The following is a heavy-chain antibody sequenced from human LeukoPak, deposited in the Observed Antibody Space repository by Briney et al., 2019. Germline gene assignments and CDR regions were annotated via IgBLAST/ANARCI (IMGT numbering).Heavy chain of an antibody. D-gene: IGHD3-22*01. J-gene: IGHJ3*02. V-gene: IGHV3-53*01. CDR2: IYSGGST. CDR3: ARDRPYYYDSRRGNNAFDI. Sequence: QPGGSLRLSCAASGFTFSSYAMSWVRQAPGKGLEWVSVIYSGGSTYYADSVKGRFTISRDNSKNTLYLQMNSLRAEDTAVYYCARDRPYYYDSRRGNNAFDIWGQGTMVTVSS. CDR1: GFTFSSYA.